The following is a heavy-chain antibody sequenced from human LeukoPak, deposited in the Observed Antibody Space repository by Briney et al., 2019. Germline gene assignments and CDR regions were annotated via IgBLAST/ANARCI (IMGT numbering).Heavy chain of an antibody. J-gene: IGHJ4*02. V-gene: IGHV3-23*01. D-gene: IGHD3-3*01. CDR3: AKVPQKVSAIF. CDR2: ISSSGGST. Sequence: PGGSLRLSCAASGFTFSSCAVNWVRQAPGKGLEWVSAISSSGGSTYYADSVKGRFTISRDNSKNTLYLQMNSLRAEDTAVYYCAKVPQKVSAIFWGQGTLVTVSS. CDR1: GFTFSSCA.